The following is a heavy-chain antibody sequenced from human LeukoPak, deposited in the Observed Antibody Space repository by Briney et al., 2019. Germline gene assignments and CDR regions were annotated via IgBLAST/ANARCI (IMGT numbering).Heavy chain of an antibody. D-gene: IGHD1-7*01. V-gene: IGHV4-59*01. CDR1: GGSISSYY. CDR2: IYYSGST. Sequence: SETLSLTCTVSGGSISSYYWSWIRQPPGKGLEWIGDIYYSGSTNYNPSLKSRVTISVDTPKDQFSLKLSSVTAADTAVYYCARDRNYRRYYYGMDVWGQGTTVTVSS. CDR3: ARDRNYRRYYYGMDV. J-gene: IGHJ6*02.